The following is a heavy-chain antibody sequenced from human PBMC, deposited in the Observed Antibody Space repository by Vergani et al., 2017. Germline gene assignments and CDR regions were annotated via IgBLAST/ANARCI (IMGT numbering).Heavy chain of an antibody. CDR1: GYSFNSYG. J-gene: IGHJ6*02. CDR2: ISGYDGKT. D-gene: IGHD3-10*01. CDR3: ARGYYGAGSYYDYYYGMDV. Sequence: QVQLVQSGAEMKKPGASVNVSCKTSGYSFNSYGINWVRQAPGQGLEWLGWISGYDGKTKYVEKLQGRITVTIDTSTNSAYMELSSLRSEDTAVYYCARGYYGAGSYYDYYYGMDVWGQGTTVTVSS. V-gene: IGHV1-18*01.